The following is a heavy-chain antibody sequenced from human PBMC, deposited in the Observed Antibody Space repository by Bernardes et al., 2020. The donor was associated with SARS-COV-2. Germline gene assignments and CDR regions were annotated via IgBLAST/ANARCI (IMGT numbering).Heavy chain of an antibody. CDR1: GGSFRGSY. CDR3: ARGFTIFGVVTYWFDP. Sequence: SETLSLTCAVYGGSFRGSYWSWIRQPPGPGLEWIGEINHSGSTNYNPSLKSRVTISVDTSKNQFSLKLSSVTAADTAVYYCARGFTIFGVVTYWFDPWGQGTLVTGAS. J-gene: IGHJ5*02. D-gene: IGHD3-3*01. V-gene: IGHV4-34*01. CDR2: INHSGST.